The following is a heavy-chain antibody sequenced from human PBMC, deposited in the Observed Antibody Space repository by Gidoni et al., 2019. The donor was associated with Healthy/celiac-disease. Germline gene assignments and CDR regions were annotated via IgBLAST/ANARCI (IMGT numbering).Heavy chain of an antibody. Sequence: QVQLVQSGAEVKKPGSSVKVSCQASGGTFSSYAISWVRQAPGQGLEWMGGIIPIFGTANYAQKFQGRVTITADKSTSTAYMELSSLRSEDTAVYYCARQAVVTGYYYYYMDVWGKGTTVTVSS. CDR2: IIPIFGTA. CDR3: ARQAVVTGYYYYYMDV. D-gene: IGHD2-15*01. V-gene: IGHV1-69*06. J-gene: IGHJ6*03. CDR1: GGTFSSYA.